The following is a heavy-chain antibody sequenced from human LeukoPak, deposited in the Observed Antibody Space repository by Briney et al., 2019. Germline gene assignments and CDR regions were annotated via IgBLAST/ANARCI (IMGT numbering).Heavy chain of an antibody. CDR1: GFTFSDYW. CDR3: ARPKNRENYWRAFDI. CDR2: IKQDGNEK. V-gene: IGHV3-7*03. D-gene: IGHD1-7*01. Sequence: GGSLRLSCVASGFTFSDYWMTWVRQAPGTGLEWVANIKQDGNEKYYVDSVKGRFTISRDNAKNSLHLQMDNLRAEDTAVYYCARPKNRENYWRAFDIWGQGTMITVSS. J-gene: IGHJ3*02.